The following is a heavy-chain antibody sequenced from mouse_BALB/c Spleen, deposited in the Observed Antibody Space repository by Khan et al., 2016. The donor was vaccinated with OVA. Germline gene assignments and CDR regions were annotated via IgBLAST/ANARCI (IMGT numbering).Heavy chain of an antibody. CDR1: GDTFSDYA. CDR3: ARGDFLLRLRGMDY. D-gene: IGHD1-1*01. J-gene: IGHJ4*01. Sequence: QVQLKQSGPEVVRPGVSVKISCKGSGDTFSDYAMHWVKQSHAKSLEWIGVISTYNGNTSYNQKFKDKGTMTEDKSSSTAFLEIARLTSEDSAIYYCARGDFLLRLRGMDYWGQGTSVTGSS. V-gene: IGHV1S137*01. CDR2: ISTYNGNT.